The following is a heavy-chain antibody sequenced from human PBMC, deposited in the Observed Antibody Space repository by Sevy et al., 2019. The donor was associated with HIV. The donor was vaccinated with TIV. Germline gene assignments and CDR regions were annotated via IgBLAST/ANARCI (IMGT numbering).Heavy chain of an antibody. Sequence: GGSLRLSCAASGFTFTGSTMYWVRQASGKGLEWVARIRSRAKTYATAYAASVQVRFTISRDDSRNTAYLQMNSLKTTDTAVYYCSSQRTIAVAGDYFDYWGQGTLVTVSS. CDR3: SSQRTIAVAGDYFDY. V-gene: IGHV3-73*01. J-gene: IGHJ4*02. CDR2: IRSRAKTYAT. CDR1: GFTFTGST. D-gene: IGHD6-19*01.